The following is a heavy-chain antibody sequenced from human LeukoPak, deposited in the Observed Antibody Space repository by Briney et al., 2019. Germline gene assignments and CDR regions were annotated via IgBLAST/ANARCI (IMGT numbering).Heavy chain of an antibody. J-gene: IGHJ4*02. V-gene: IGHV3-48*03. Sequence: PGGSLRLSCAASGITFSSYEMNWVRQAPGKGLEWISHITSGGTTIYYADSVKGRFTISRDNAKKSLYLQMNSLRAEDTAVYYCASGFSLDYWGQETLVTVSS. CDR3: ASGFSLDY. CDR2: ITSGGTTI. D-gene: IGHD3-16*01. CDR1: GITFSSYE.